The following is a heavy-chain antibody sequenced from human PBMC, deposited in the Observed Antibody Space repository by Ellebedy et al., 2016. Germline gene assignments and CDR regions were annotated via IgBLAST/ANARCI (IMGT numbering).Heavy chain of an antibody. CDR2: TRNKANSYRT. V-gene: IGHV3-72*01. D-gene: IGHD3-10*01. CDR1: GFIFSDPN. Sequence: GGSLRLSCAASGFIFSDPNMDWVRQVPGKGLEWIARTRNKANSYRTEYAASVEDRFTISRDNSKNTAYLQMNGLKTEDSVVYYCTRGGGSGRYYFDNWGRGTLVTVSS. CDR3: TRGGGSGRYYFDN. J-gene: IGHJ4*02.